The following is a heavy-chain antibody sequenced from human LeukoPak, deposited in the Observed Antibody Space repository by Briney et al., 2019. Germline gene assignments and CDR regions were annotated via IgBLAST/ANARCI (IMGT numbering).Heavy chain of an antibody. Sequence: SETLSLTCTVSGGSISSYYWSWIRQPPGKGLGWIGYIYYSGSTNYNPSLKSRVTISVDTSKNQFSLKLSSVTAADTAVYYCAREDLGVNWYFDLWGRGTLVTVSS. CDR2: IYYSGST. D-gene: IGHD3-10*01. CDR1: GGSISSYY. CDR3: AREDLGVNWYFDL. J-gene: IGHJ2*01. V-gene: IGHV4-59*12.